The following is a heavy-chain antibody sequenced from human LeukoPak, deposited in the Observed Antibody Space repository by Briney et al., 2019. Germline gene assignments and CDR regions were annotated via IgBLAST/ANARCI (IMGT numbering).Heavy chain of an antibody. J-gene: IGHJ3*02. CDR3: ARDRLVVTPSDAFDI. CDR1: GGSISSSSYY. V-gene: IGHV4-61*02. CDR2: IYTSGST. D-gene: IGHD4-23*01. Sequence: SETLSLTCTVSGGSISSSSYYWSWIRQPAGKGLEWIGRIYTSGSTNYNPSLKSRVTMSVDTSKNQFSLKLSSVTAADTAVYYCARDRLVVTPSDAFDIWGQGTMVTVSS.